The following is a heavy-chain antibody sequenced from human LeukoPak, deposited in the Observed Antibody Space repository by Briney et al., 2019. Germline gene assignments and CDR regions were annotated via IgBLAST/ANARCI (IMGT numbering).Heavy chain of an antibody. CDR2: INPSGSST. J-gene: IGHJ4*02. CDR3: ARFQGGSGSYGGY. Sequence: ASVKVSCKASGYSFTSHYMHWVRQAPGQGLEWMGLINPSGSSTLYAQKFQGRVTITRNTSISTAYMELSSLRSEDTAVYYCARFQGGSGSYGGYWGQGTLVTVSS. CDR1: GYSFTSHY. D-gene: IGHD3-10*01. V-gene: IGHV1-46*01.